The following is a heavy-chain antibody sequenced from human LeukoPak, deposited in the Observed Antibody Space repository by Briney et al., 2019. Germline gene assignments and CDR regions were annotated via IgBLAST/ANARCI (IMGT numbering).Heavy chain of an antibody. CDR2: ICTSGST. J-gene: IGHJ5*02. V-gene: IGHV4-4*07. CDR1: GGSISTYC. Sequence: SETLSLTCTVSGGSISTYCWSWIRQPAGKGLEWIGHICTSGSTNYNPSLKSRVTMSVDTSNNEFSLKLNSVTAADTAVYYCARAVANNWFDPWGQGTLVTVSS. CDR3: ARAVANNWFDP.